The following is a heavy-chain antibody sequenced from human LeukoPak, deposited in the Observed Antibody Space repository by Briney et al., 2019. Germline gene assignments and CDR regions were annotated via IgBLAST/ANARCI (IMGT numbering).Heavy chain of an antibody. CDR1: GGTFSSYA. V-gene: IGHV1-69*13. Sequence: SVKVSCKASGGTFSSYAISWVRQAPGQGLEWMGGIIPIFGTANYAQKFQGRVTITADESTSTAYMELSGLRSEDTAVYYCAGARTWADGNFDYWGQGTLVTVSS. J-gene: IGHJ4*02. CDR3: AGARTWADGNFDY. D-gene: IGHD1-26*01. CDR2: IIPIFGTA.